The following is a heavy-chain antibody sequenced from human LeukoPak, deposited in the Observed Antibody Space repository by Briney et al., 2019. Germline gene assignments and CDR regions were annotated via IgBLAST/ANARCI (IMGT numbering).Heavy chain of an antibody. J-gene: IGHJ4*02. CDR3: AKPSGYSGYEEFDY. CDR1: GFTFSSYA. V-gene: IGHV3-30-3*01. D-gene: IGHD5-12*01. CDR2: ISYDGSNK. Sequence: GGSLRLSCAASGFTFSSYAMHWVRQAPGKGLEWVAVISYDGSNKYYADSVKGRFTISRDNSKNTLCLQMNSLRAEDTAVYYCAKPSGYSGYEEFDYWGQGTLVTVSS.